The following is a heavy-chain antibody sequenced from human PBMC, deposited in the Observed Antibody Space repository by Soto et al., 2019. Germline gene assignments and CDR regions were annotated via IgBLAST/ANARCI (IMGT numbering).Heavy chain of an antibody. CDR2: IYYSGST. V-gene: IGHV4-30-4*01. D-gene: IGHD2-2*01. CDR3: AREIVVVPAATVLYWFDP. CDR1: GGCISSGEYY. Sequence: SETLALTCTVSGGCISSGEYYWSWIRQPPGKGLEWIGYIYYSGSTYYNPSLKSRVTISVDTSKNQFSLKLSSVTAADTAVYYCAREIVVVPAATVLYWFDPWGQGTLVTVSS. J-gene: IGHJ5*02.